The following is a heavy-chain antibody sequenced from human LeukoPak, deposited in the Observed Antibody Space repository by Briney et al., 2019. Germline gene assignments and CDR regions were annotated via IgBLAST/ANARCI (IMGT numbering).Heavy chain of an antibody. CDR3: ARDEDYGISVNVDY. D-gene: IGHD4-17*01. Sequence: ASVKVSCKAFGHSLTSYSMHWVRQAPGQGLEWMGIINPSGGSTSYAQKFQGRVTMTTDTSTSTAYMELRSLRSDDTAVYYCARDEDYGISVNVDYWGQGTLVTVSS. CDR1: GHSLTSYS. CDR2: INPSGGST. J-gene: IGHJ4*02. V-gene: IGHV1-46*01.